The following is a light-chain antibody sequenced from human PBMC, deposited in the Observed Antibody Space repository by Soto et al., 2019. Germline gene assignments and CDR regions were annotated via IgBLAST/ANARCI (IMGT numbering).Light chain of an antibody. J-gene: IGKJ1*01. Sequence: ETVLTQSPGSLSLSPGEGATLSCTASQSISGRYLAWYQQRPGQAPRLLIYEASSRATGIPDRFSGSGSGTDFTLTISRLEPEDFAVYYCQQYAASPQTFGQGTKV. CDR3: QQYAASPQT. V-gene: IGKV3-20*01. CDR1: QSISGRY. CDR2: EAS.